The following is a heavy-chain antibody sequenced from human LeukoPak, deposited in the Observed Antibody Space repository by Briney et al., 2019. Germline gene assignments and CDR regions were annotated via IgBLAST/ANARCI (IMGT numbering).Heavy chain of an antibody. CDR3: ATDSSGYKSFDY. Sequence: GGSLRLSCAASGFTFSSYWMSWVRQAPGKGLEWVANIKQDGSEKYYVDSVKGRFTISRDNAKNSLYLQMDSLRAEDTAVYYCATDSSGYKSFDYWGQGTLVTVSS. CDR1: GFTFSSYW. CDR2: IKQDGSEK. D-gene: IGHD3-22*01. V-gene: IGHV3-7*04. J-gene: IGHJ4*02.